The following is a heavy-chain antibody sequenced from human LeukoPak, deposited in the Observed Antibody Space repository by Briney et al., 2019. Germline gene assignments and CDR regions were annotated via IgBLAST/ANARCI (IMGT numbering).Heavy chain of an antibody. D-gene: IGHD1-1*01. CDR1: GGSISGNA. V-gene: IGHV4-4*07. CDR3: ARRFNSGNDDVFDI. Sequence: SETLSLACTVSGGSISGNAWNWVRQPAGKGLEWIGRILTSGDTVYNPSLESRVTMSLDTSKNQFSLKLNSLTAADTAVYYCARRFNSGNDDVFDIWGQGTMVAVSS. CDR2: ILTSGDT. J-gene: IGHJ3*02.